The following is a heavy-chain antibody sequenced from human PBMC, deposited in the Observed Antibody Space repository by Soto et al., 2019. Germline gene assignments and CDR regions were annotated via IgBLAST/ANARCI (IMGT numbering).Heavy chain of an antibody. Sequence: QVQLQESGPGLVKPSQTLSLTCTVSGGSISSGGYYWSWIRQHPGKGLEWIGYIYYSGSTYYNPSLKSRVTISVDTSKNQFSLKLTSVTAADTAMYYCARVSAMNLSYYYGMDVWGQGTTVTVSS. V-gene: IGHV4-31*03. D-gene: IGHD1-7*01. CDR3: ARVSAMNLSYYYGMDV. J-gene: IGHJ6*02. CDR1: GGSISSGGYY. CDR2: IYYSGST.